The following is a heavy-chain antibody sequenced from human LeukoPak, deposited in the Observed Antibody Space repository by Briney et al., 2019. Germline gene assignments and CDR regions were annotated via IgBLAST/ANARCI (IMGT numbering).Heavy chain of an antibody. Sequence: GGSLRLSCAAPGLTFSSYAMHWFRQAPGKGLKWVAVIPYDGSNKYYADSVKGRFTISRDNSENTLYLQMNSLRAEDTAVYYCARAPYYGSGSEDGMDVWGQGTTVTVSS. CDR3: ARAPYYGSGSEDGMDV. D-gene: IGHD3-10*01. CDR2: IPYDGSNK. V-gene: IGHV3-30-3*01. CDR1: GLTFSSYA. J-gene: IGHJ6*02.